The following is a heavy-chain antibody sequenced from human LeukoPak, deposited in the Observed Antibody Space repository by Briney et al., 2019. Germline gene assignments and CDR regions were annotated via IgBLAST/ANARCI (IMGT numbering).Heavy chain of an antibody. V-gene: IGHV4-34*01. CDR2: INHSGST. J-gene: IGHJ4*02. CDR3: ARVDYGDYAPFDY. CDR1: GFTFSSYS. D-gene: IGHD4-17*01. Sequence: GSLRLSCAASGFTFSSYSMNWIRQPPGKGLEWIGEINHSGSTNYNPSLKSRVTISVDTSKNQFSLKLSSVTAADTAVYYCARVDYGDYAPFDYWGQGTLVTVSS.